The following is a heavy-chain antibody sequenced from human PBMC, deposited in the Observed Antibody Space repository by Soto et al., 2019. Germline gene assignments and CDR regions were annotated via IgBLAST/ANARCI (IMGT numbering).Heavy chain of an antibody. CDR3: ARHGYCSGSNCYSDFYYYMDV. V-gene: IGHV5-51*01. CDR1: GYSFTFFW. J-gene: IGHJ6*03. Sequence: GESLKISCKGSGYSFTFFWSAWVRQMPGKGLEWMGIVYPGDSDTRYSPSFQGQVTISADKSINTIYLQWTSLKASDTAMYYCARHGYCSGSNCYSDFYYYMDVWGKGTTVTVSS. CDR2: VYPGDSDT. D-gene: IGHD2-15*01.